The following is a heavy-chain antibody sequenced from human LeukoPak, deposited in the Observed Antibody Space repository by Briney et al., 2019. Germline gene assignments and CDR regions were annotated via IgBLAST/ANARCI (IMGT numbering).Heavy chain of an antibody. CDR2: IYYSGST. CDR3: ARETGIVGATRGGAFDI. D-gene: IGHD1-26*01. V-gene: IGHV4-59*01. J-gene: IGHJ3*02. CDR1: GGSISSYY. Sequence: SETLSLTCTVSGGSISSYYWSWIWQPPGKGLEWIGYIYYSGSTNYNPSLKSRVTISVDTSKSQFSLKLSSVTAADTAVYYCARETGIVGATRGGAFDIWGQGTMVTVSS.